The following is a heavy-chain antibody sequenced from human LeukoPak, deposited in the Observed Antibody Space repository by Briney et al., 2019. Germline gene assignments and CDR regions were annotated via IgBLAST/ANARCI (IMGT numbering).Heavy chain of an antibody. D-gene: IGHD1-7*01. J-gene: IGHJ4*02. CDR2: ISSSSGTI. Sequence: GGSLRLSCAASGFTFSSNSMNWVRQAPGKGLEWVSYISSSSGTIYYADSVKGRFTISRDNAKNSLYLQMNSLRAEDTAVYYCPLELGEGFDYWGQGTLVTVSS. V-gene: IGHV3-48*01. CDR3: PLELGEGFDY. CDR1: GFTFSSNS.